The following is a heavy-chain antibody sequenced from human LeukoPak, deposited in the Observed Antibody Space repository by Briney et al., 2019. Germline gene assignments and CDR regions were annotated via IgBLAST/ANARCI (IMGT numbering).Heavy chain of an antibody. D-gene: IGHD3-22*01. J-gene: IGHJ6*02. CDR3: TTETYYYDSSGYYSGWGYYYYGMDV. CDR1: GFTFSNAW. CDR2: IKSKTDGGTT. Sequence: RSGRSLRLSCAASGFTFSNAWMSWVRQAPGKGLEWVGRIKSKTDGGTTDYAAPVKGRFTISRDDSKNTLYLQMNSLKTEDTAVYYCTTETYYYDSSGYYSGWGYYYYGMDVWGQGTTVTVSS. V-gene: IGHV3-15*01.